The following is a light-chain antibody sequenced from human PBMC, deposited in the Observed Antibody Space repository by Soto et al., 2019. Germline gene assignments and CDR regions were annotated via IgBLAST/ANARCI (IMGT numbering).Light chain of an antibody. CDR2: STN. CDR1: SGSVSTSYD. CDR3: VLYMGRGISV. V-gene: IGLV8-61*01. J-gene: IGLJ2*01. Sequence: QTVVTQEPSFSVSPGRTVTLTCGLSSGSVSTSYDPSWYQQTPGQAPRTLIYSTNTRSSGVPDRFSGSILGNKAALTITGAQADDESDYYWVLYMGRGISVFGGGTKLTVL.